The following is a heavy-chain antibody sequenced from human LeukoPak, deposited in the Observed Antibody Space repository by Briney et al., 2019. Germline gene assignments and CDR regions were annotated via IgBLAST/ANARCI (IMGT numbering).Heavy chain of an antibody. CDR2: INHSGST. D-gene: IGHD4-17*01. J-gene: IGHJ4*02. V-gene: IGHV4-34*01. CDR3: ASSYGDLDY. Sequence: SETLSLTCAVYGGSFSGYYWSWIRQPPGKGLEWIGEINHSGSTNYNPSLKSRVTISVDTSKNQFSLRLSSVTAADTAVYYCASSYGDLDYWGQGTLVTVSS. CDR1: GGSFSGYY.